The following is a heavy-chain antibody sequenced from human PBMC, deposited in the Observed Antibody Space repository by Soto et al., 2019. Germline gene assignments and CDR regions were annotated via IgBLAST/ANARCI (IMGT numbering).Heavy chain of an antibody. Sequence: PGESLKISCKGSGYSFTSYWISWVRQMPGKGLEWMGRIDPSDSYTNYSPSFQGHVTISADKSISTAYLQWSSLKASDTAMYYCARHPRDCSSTSCYANNDYWGQGTLVTVS. CDR2: IDPSDSYT. CDR3: ARHPRDCSSTSCYANNDY. CDR1: GYSFTSYW. J-gene: IGHJ4*02. D-gene: IGHD2-2*01. V-gene: IGHV5-10-1*01.